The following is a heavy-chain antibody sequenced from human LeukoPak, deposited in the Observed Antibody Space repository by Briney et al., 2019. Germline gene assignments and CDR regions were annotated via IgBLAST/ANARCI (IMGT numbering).Heavy chain of an antibody. CDR2: INHSGST. Sequence: PSETLSLTCAVYGGSFSGYYWSWIRQPPGKGLEWIGEINHSGSTNYNPSLKSRVNISVDTSKNQFSLKLSSVTAADTAVYYCARGPSGGYDFWSGYYADYWGQGTLVTVSS. D-gene: IGHD3-3*01. CDR3: ARGPSGGYDFWSGYYADY. V-gene: IGHV4-34*01. J-gene: IGHJ4*02. CDR1: GGSFSGYY.